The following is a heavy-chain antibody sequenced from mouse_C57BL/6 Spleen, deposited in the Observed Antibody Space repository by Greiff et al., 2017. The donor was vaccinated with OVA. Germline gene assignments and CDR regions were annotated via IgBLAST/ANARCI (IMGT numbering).Heavy chain of an antibody. CDR2: IYPSDSET. D-gene: IGHD3-1*01. Sequence: VQLQQPGAELVRPGSSVKLSCKASGYTFTSYWMDWVKQRPGQGLEWIGNIYPSDSETHYNQKFKDKATLTVDKSSSTAYMQLSSLTSEDSAVYYCAREGYFWYFDVWGTVTTVTVSS. V-gene: IGHV1-61*01. J-gene: IGHJ1*03. CDR3: AREGYFWYFDV. CDR1: GYTFTSYW.